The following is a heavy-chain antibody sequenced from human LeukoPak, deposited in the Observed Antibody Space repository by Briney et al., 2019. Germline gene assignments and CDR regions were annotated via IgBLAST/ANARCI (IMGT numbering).Heavy chain of an antibody. J-gene: IGHJ4*02. Sequence: PSETLSLTCSVSGGSISSYYWSWFRQPPGKGLEWIGYAHYSGSTNYNPSLKSRVTISIDTSKNRISLKLSSVAAADTAVYYCARHRTMTSGYDFWGRGTLVAVSP. CDR3: ARHRTMTSGYDF. D-gene: IGHD5-12*01. V-gene: IGHV4-59*08. CDR2: AHYSGST. CDR1: GGSISSYY.